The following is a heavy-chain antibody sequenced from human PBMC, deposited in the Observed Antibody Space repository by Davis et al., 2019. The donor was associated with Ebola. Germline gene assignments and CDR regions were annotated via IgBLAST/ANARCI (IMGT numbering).Heavy chain of an antibody. J-gene: IGHJ5*02. Sequence: AASVKVSCKASGYTFTGYYMHWVRQAPGQGLEWMGRINPNSGGTNYAQKFQGRVTMTRDTSISTAYMELRSLRSDDTAVYYCARSITMVRALNWFDPWGQGTLVTVSS. CDR1: GYTFTGYY. D-gene: IGHD3-10*01. CDR3: ARSITMVRALNWFDP. CDR2: INPNSGGT. V-gene: IGHV1-2*06.